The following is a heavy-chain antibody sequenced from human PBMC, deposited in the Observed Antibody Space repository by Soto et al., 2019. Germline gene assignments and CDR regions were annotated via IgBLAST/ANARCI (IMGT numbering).Heavy chain of an antibody. Sequence: ASVKVSCKASGGTFSSYAISWVRQAPGQGLEWTGGIIPIFGTANYAQKFQGRVTITADESTSTAYMELSSLRSEDTAVYYCAREVGATLNWFDPWGQGTLVTVSS. CDR1: GGTFSSYA. CDR3: AREVGATLNWFDP. V-gene: IGHV1-69*13. J-gene: IGHJ5*02. CDR2: IIPIFGTA. D-gene: IGHD1-26*01.